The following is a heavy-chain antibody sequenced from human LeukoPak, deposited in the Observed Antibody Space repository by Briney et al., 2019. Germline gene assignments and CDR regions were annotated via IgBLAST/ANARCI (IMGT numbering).Heavy chain of an antibody. V-gene: IGHV4-34*01. CDR3: ARDVSSTFPNWLDP. D-gene: IGHD6-6*01. CDR1: VGSFSGYY. Sequence: SETLSLTCAVYVGSFSGYYWSWIRQPPGKGLEWIGEINHSGSTNYNSSLKSRVTISVDTSKNQFSLKLSSVTAADTAVYYCARDVSSTFPNWLDPWGQGILVIVSS. CDR2: INHSGST. J-gene: IGHJ5*02.